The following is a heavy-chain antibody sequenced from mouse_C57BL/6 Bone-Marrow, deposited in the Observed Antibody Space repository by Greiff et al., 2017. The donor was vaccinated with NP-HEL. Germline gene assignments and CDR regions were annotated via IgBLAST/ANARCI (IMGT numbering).Heavy chain of an antibody. CDR3: TTGGSSPYAMDY. J-gene: IGHJ4*01. D-gene: IGHD1-1*01. CDR2: IDPENGDT. Sequence: VHVKQSGAELVRPGASVKLSCTVSGFNIKDDYMHWVKQRPEQGLEWIGWIDPENGDTEYAATFQGQATITADTSSNTAYLQLSSLTSEDTAVYYCTTGGSSPYAMDYWGQGTSVTVSS. CDR1: GFNIKDDY. V-gene: IGHV14-4*01.